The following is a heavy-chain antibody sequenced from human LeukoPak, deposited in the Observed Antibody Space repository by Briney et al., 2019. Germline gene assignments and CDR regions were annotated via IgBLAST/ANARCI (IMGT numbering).Heavy chain of an antibody. CDR3: ASGANLSGTGDY. V-gene: IGHV1-8*01. J-gene: IGHJ4*02. Sequence: ASVKVSCKASGYTFTSYDINWVRQATGQGLEWMGWMNPNSGNTGYAQKFQGRVTMTRNTSISTAYMELSSLRSEDTAVYYCASGANLSGTGDYWGQGTLVTVSS. D-gene: IGHD1-26*01. CDR1: GYTFTSYD. CDR2: MNPNSGNT.